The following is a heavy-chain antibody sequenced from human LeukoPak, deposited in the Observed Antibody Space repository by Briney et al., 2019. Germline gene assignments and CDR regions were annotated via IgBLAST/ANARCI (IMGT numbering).Heavy chain of an antibody. CDR2: IYYSGST. D-gene: IGHD3-3*01. V-gene: IGHV4-59*12. CDR1: GGSISSYY. CDR3: ARDPEWNRFDP. Sequence: SETLSLTCTVSGGSISSYYWSWIRQPPGKGLEWIGYIYYSGSTNYNPSLKSRVTISVDTSKNQFSLKLSSVTAADTAVYYCARDPEWNRFDPWGQGTLVTVSS. J-gene: IGHJ5*02.